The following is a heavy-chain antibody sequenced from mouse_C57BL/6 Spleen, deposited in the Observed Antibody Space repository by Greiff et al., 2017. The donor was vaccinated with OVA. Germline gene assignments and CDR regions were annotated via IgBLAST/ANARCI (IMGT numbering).Heavy chain of an antibody. Sequence: QVQLQQPGTDLVKPGASVKLSCKASGYTFTSYWMHWVKQRPGQGLEWIGNINPSNGGTNYNEKFKSKATLTVDKSSSTAYMQLSSLTSEDSAVYYCARCPRWLPYAMDYWGQGTSVTVSS. CDR3: ARCPRWLPYAMDY. J-gene: IGHJ4*01. D-gene: IGHD2-3*01. V-gene: IGHV1-53*01. CDR2: INPSNGGT. CDR1: GYTFTSYW.